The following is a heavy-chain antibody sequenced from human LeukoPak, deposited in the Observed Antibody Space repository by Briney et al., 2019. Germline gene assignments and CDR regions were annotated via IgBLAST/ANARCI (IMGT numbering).Heavy chain of an antibody. CDR2: IYYSGST. Sequence: SETLSLTCTVSGDSISSSSYYWGWIRQPPGKGLEWIGSIYYSGSTYYNPSLKSRITISVDTSKNQFSLKLSSVTAADTAVYYCARSTMIVVVPTFDIWGQGTMVTVSS. J-gene: IGHJ3*02. V-gene: IGHV4-39*07. CDR1: GDSISSSSYY. D-gene: IGHD3-22*01. CDR3: ARSTMIVVVPTFDI.